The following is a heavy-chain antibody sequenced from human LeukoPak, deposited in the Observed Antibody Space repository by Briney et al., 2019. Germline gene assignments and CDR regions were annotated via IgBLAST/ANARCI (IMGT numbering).Heavy chain of an antibody. J-gene: IGHJ4*02. CDR3: ARDRGYYFDY. Sequence: GGSLRLSCAASGFAFKTYSMNWVRQTPGKGLEWISFISSSSSTIYYTDSVKGRFTISRDNAKDSLFLQMKSLRDEDTAVYYCARDRGYYFDYWGQGILVTDSS. V-gene: IGHV3-48*02. CDR2: ISSSSSTI. CDR1: GFAFKTYS.